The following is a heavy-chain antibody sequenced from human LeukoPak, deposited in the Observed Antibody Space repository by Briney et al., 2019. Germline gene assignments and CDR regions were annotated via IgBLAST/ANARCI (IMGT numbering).Heavy chain of an antibody. D-gene: IGHD6-13*01. Sequence: PGGSLRLSCAASGFTFSSYSMNWVRQAPGKGLEWVSSISSSSSYIYYADSVKGRFTISRDNAKNSLYLQMNSLRAEDTAVYYCAIEGAAAGFFDYWGQGTLVTVSS. CDR3: AIEGAAAGFFDY. V-gene: IGHV3-21*01. J-gene: IGHJ4*02. CDR2: ISSSSSYI. CDR1: GFTFSSYS.